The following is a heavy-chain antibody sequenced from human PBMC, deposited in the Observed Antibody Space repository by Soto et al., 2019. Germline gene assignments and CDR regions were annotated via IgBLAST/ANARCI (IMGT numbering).Heavy chain of an antibody. CDR1: GGSISSYY. CDR2: IYYSGST. V-gene: IGHV4-59*01. CDR3: ASGMTRVYFQH. Sequence: PSETLSLTCTVSGGSISSYYWSWIRQPPGKGLEWIGYIYYSGSTNYNPPLKSRVTISVDTSKNQFSLKLSSVTAADTVVYYCASGMTRVYFQHWGQGNLVTVSS. J-gene: IGHJ1*01. D-gene: IGHD4-17*01.